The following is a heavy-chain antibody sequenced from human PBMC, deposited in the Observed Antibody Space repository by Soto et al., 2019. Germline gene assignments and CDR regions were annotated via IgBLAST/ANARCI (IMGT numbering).Heavy chain of an antibody. J-gene: IGHJ4*02. CDR3: ARQRTTVVTQAYFDH. CDR1: GESISSSSYY. CDR2: IYYSGRT. D-gene: IGHD2-21*02. V-gene: IGHV4-39*01. Sequence: ETLSLTCIVSGESISSSSYYWGWIHQPPGKGLEWIGSIYYSGRTYYNPSFKSRVTISIDTSKNQFSLKLSSVTATDTAVYYCARQRTTVVTQAYFDHWGQGALVTVSS.